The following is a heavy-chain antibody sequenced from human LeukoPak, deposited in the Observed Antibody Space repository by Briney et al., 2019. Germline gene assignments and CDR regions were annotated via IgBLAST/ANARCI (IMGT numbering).Heavy chain of an antibody. Sequence: GASVKVSCKASGYTFTGYYMHWVRQAPGQGLEWMGWINPNSGGTNYARKFQGRVTMTRDTSISTAYMELSRLRSDDTAVYYCARAPSGYDLWVGDYWGQGTLVTVSS. CDR2: INPNSGGT. J-gene: IGHJ4*02. CDR3: ARAPSGYDLWVGDY. V-gene: IGHV1-2*02. D-gene: IGHD5-12*01. CDR1: GYTFTGYY.